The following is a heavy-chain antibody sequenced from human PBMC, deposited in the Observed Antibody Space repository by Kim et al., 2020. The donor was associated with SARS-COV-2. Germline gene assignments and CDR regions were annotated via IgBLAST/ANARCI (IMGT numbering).Heavy chain of an antibody. J-gene: IGHJ4*02. Sequence: GGSLRLSCAASGFTFSSYWMSWVRQAPGKGLEWVANIKQDGSEKYYVDSVKGRFTISRDNAKNSLYLQMNSLRAEDTAVYYCARDGADVGGYSGYDGGFGYWGQGTLVTVSS. V-gene: IGHV3-7*01. CDR1: GFTFSSYW. D-gene: IGHD5-12*01. CDR3: ARDGADVGGYSGYDGGFGY. CDR2: IKQDGSEK.